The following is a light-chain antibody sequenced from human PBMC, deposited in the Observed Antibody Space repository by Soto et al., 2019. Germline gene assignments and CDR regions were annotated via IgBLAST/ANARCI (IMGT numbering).Light chain of an antibody. Sequence: IVITQSPATLSVSPGERATFSCRASHNIRTNLAWYQQKPGQVPRLLIYGASTRATGVPARFSGSGSGTEFILTISSLQSEDFAIYYCQQYNNWLLTFGGGTKVDIK. CDR1: HNIRTN. CDR3: QQYNNWLLT. CDR2: GAS. V-gene: IGKV3-15*01. J-gene: IGKJ4*01.